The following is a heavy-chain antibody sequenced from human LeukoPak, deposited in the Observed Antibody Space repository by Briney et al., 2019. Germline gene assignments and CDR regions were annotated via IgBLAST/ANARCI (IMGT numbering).Heavy chain of an antibody. CDR3: AKRRGYSGYDYFDY. V-gene: IGHV3-23*01. CDR2: IGDRGGIT. CDR1: GFTFSDFA. Sequence: GGSLRLSCVVSGFTFSDFAMSWVRQAPGKGLEWVSTIGDRGGITYYADSVKGRFIISRDNSKNTLDLQMNSLRGEDTAVYYCAKRRGYSGYDYFDYWGQGTLVTVSS. J-gene: IGHJ4*02. D-gene: IGHD5-12*01.